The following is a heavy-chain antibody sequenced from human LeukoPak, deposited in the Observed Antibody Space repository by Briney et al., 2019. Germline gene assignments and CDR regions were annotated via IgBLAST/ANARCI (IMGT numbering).Heavy chain of an antibody. CDR3: ASDKGYSNNYFDY. J-gene: IGHJ4*01. D-gene: IGHD6-13*01. CDR2: IYYSGST. V-gene: IGHV4-39*01. CDR1: GGSISTTGYY. Sequence: SETLSLTCTVSGGSISTTGYYWAWIRQPPGKGLEWIASIYYSGSTYYNSSLKSRVTISVDTFRNQFSLKLSSVTAADTALYYCASDKGYSNNYFDYWGQGTLVTVSS.